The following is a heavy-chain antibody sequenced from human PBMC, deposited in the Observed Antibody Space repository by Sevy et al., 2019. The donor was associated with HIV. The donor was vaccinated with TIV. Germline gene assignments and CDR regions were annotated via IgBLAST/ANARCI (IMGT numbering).Heavy chain of an antibody. Sequence: GGSLRLSCAASGFTFSSYAMHWVRQAPGKGLEWVAVISYDGSNKYYADSVKGRFTISRDNSKNTLYLQMNSLRAEDTAVYYCARDKALMGGSSSSLYYYYGMDVWGQGTTVTVSS. D-gene: IGHD6-6*01. J-gene: IGHJ6*02. CDR1: GFTFSSYA. CDR3: ARDKALMGGSSSSLYYYYGMDV. CDR2: ISYDGSNK. V-gene: IGHV3-30*04.